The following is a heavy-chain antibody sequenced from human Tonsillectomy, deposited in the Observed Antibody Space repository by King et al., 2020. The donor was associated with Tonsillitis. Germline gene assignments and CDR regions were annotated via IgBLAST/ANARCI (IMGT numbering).Heavy chain of an antibody. CDR1: GFTFTNAW. CDR2: IKGKTDGGTT. CDR3: TRDDRGSSDAFDI. Sequence: VQLVESGGGLVKPGGSLRLSCVVSGFTFTNAWMSWVRQAPGKGLEWVGRIKGKTDGGTTDYAAHVKGRFTISRDDSKKKVYLQMNSLKTENTAVYYCTRDDRGSSDAFDIWGQGTMVTVSS. D-gene: IGHD1-26*01. J-gene: IGHJ3*02. V-gene: IGHV3-15*01.